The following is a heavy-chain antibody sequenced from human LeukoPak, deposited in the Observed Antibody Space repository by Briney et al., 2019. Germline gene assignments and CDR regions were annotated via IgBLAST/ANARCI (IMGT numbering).Heavy chain of an antibody. V-gene: IGHV4-4*07. J-gene: IGHJ5*02. D-gene: IGHD6-13*01. CDR3: ARDRSSSYTRDWFDP. Sequence: SETLSLTCTVSGGSINDYYWSCIRQPAGKGLEWIGRIYNSESINYNPSLKSRVNMSIDTSKDHFYLKLHSVTAADTAVYYCARDRSSSYTRDWFDPWGQGALVTVSS. CDR2: IYNSESI. CDR1: GGSINDYY.